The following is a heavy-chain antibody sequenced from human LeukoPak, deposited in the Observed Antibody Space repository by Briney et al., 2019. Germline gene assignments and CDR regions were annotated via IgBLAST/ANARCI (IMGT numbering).Heavy chain of an antibody. D-gene: IGHD1-26*01. V-gene: IGHV4-59*08. J-gene: IGHJ3*02. CDR2: IYYSGST. CDR1: GGSISSYY. Sequence: SETLSLTCTVSGGSISSYYWSWIRQPPGKGLEWIGYIYYSGSTNYNPSLKSRVTISVDTSKNQSSLKLSSVTAADTAVYYCARHPVGGGLGAFDIWGQGTMVTVSS. CDR3: ARHPVGGGLGAFDI.